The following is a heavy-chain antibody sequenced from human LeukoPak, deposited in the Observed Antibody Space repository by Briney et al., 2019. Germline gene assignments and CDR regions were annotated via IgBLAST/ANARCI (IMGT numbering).Heavy chain of an antibody. CDR2: VNREGNDK. CDR1: GFIFSAYW. D-gene: IGHD6-25*01. Sequence: GGSLRLSCAASGFIFSAYWMTWVRQAPGKGLEWVANVNREGNDKNYMYSVKCRFTISRENAKSSVFLELSSLRGEDTAGYYCAKGGDPYSEAAFWGQGTLVTVSS. V-gene: IGHV3-7*01. J-gene: IGHJ1*01. CDR3: AKGGDPYSEAAF.